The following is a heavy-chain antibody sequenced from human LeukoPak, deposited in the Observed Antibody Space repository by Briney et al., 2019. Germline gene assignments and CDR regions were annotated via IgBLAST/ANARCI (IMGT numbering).Heavy chain of an antibody. V-gene: IGHV4-31*03. D-gene: IGHD3-22*01. CDR1: GGSISSGGYS. CDR2: IYYSGST. Sequence: PSQTLSLTCTVSGGSISSGGYSWSWIRQHPGKGLEWIGYIYYSGSTYYNPSLKSRVTISVDTSKNQFSLKLSSVTAADTAVYYCARASRGYYYDSSGFLTFDYWGQGTLVTVSS. J-gene: IGHJ4*02. CDR3: ARASRGYYYDSSGFLTFDY.